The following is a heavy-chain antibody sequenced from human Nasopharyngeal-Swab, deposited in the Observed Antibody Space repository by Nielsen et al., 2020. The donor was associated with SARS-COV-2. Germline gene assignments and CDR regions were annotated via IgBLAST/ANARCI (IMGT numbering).Heavy chain of an antibody. J-gene: IGHJ5*02. D-gene: IGHD5-12*01. CDR3: ARDQGEWLRFGGFDP. CDR1: GDSVSSNSAA. CDR2: TYYRSKWYN. Sequence: SQTRSLTGAISGDSVSSNSAAWNWIRQSPSRGLEWLGRTYYRSKWYNDYAVSVKSRITINPDTSKNQFSLQLNSVTPEDTAVYYCARDQGEWLRFGGFDPWGQGTLVTVSS. V-gene: IGHV6-1*01.